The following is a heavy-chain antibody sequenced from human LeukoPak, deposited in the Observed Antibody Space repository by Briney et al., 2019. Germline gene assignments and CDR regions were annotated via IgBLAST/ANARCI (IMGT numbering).Heavy chain of an antibody. CDR2: ISTGSSTI. J-gene: IGHJ4*02. CDR1: GFTFSSYS. CDR3: ARVHAAYPFDY. Sequence: GGSLRLSCAASGFTFSSYSMNWVRQAPGKGLEWVSYISTGSSTIYYADSVKGRFTISRDNAKNSLYLQVNSLRAEDTAVYYCARVHAAYPFDYWGQGTLVTVSS. D-gene: IGHD2-15*01. V-gene: IGHV3-48*01.